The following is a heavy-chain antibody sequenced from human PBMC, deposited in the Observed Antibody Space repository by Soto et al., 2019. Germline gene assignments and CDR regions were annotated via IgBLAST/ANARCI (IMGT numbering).Heavy chain of an antibody. CDR2: VSPNGQGI. CDR3: TTDLAGSSGTYVDY. Sequence: GGSLRLSCAASGFTLGRYGMSWVRQAPGKGLEWVSAVSPNGQGIYHADSVRGRFTISRDFSKNTVFLHMDSLKTEDTAVYYCTTDLAGSSGTYVDYWGQGTLVTVSS. CDR1: GFTLGRYG. J-gene: IGHJ4*02. V-gene: IGHV3-23*01. D-gene: IGHD3-22*01.